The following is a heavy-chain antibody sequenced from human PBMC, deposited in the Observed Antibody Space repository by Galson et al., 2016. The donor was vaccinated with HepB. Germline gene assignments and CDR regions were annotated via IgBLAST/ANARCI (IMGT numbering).Heavy chain of an antibody. CDR3: ASYAPSLSFDY. D-gene: IGHD2-2*01. CDR2: IFWDDDK. V-gene: IGHV2-5*02. J-gene: IGHJ4*02. CDR1: GFSLRSRGVG. Sequence: PALVKPTQTLRLTCAFSGFSLRSRGVGVGWIRQPPGKALDWLALIFWDDDKRYRSSLKSRLTITKDTSKNQVVLTMTNMDPVDTATYYCASYAPSLSFDYWGQGSLVTVSS.